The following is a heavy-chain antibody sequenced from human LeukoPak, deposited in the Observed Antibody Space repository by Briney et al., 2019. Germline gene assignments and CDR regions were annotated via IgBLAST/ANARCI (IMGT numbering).Heavy chain of an antibody. V-gene: IGHV1-58*02. Sequence: SVKVSCKASGFTFTSSAMQWVRQARGQRLEWIGWIVVGSGNTNYAQKFQERVTITRDMSTSTAYMELSSLSSEDTAVYYCAAAGYGDFYFDYWGQGTLVTVSS. CDR3: AAAGYGDFYFDY. J-gene: IGHJ4*02. D-gene: IGHD4-17*01. CDR2: IVVGSGNT. CDR1: GFTFTSSA.